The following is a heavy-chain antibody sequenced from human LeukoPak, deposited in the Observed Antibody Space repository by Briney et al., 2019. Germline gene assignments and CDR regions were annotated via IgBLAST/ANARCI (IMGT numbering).Heavy chain of an antibody. CDR2: ISAYNGNT. Sequence: ASVKVSCKASGYTFTSYGISWVRQAPGQGLEWMGWISAYNGNTNYAQKFQGRVTMTRDTSISTAYMELSRLRSDDTAVYYCATEYSRYNWFDPWGQGTLVTVSS. CDR3: ATEYSRYNWFDP. J-gene: IGHJ5*02. D-gene: IGHD6-6*01. V-gene: IGHV1-18*01. CDR1: GYTFTSYG.